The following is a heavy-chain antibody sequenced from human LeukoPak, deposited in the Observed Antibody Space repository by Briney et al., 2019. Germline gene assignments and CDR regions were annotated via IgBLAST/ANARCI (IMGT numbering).Heavy chain of an antibody. D-gene: IGHD3-3*01. J-gene: IGHJ5*02. V-gene: IGHV4-4*02. Sequence: SGTLSLTCTVSGDSINSLDLWSWVRQPPGKGLEWIGEMYLSGTTHSNPSVKSRVTISIDKSKNQFFLNLSSVTAADTAVYYCARKWQTIFGVVRNWFDPWGQGTLVTVSS. CDR2: MYLSGTT. CDR3: ARKWQTIFGVVRNWFDP. CDR1: GDSINSLDL.